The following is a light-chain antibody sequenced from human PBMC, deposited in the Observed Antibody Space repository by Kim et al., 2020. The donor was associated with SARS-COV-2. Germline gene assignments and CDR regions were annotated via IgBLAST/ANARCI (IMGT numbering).Light chain of an antibody. CDR3: QGWDSSSDHPV. CDR1: NIGTKS. CDR2: YDT. V-gene: IGLV3-21*04. J-gene: IGLJ3*02. Sequence: SYELTQPPSVSVAPGKTAKITCGGNNIGTKSVHWYQQKPGQAPVMVIFYDTDRPSGIPERVSGSNSGNTATLTISRAEAGDEADYYCQGWDSSSDHPVFG.